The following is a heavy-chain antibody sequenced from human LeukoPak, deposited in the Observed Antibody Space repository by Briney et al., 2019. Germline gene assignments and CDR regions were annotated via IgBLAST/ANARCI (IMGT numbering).Heavy chain of an antibody. CDR1: GFTFSSYA. D-gene: IGHD1-26*01. J-gene: IGHJ4*02. CDR2: ISYDGSNK. V-gene: IGHV3-30-3*01. CDR3: ARVSGGRHAYDY. Sequence: GGSLRLSCAASGFTFSSYAMHRVRQAPGKGLEWVAVISYDGSNKYYADSVKGRFTISRDNSKNTLYLQMNSLRAEDTAVYYCARVSGGRHAYDYWGQGTLVTVSS.